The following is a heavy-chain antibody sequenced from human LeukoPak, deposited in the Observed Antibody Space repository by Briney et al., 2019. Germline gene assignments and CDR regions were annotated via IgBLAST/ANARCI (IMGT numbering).Heavy chain of an antibody. J-gene: IGHJ4*02. CDR2: ISWNSGSI. V-gene: IGHV3-9*01. Sequence: PGRSLRLSCAASGFTFDDYAMHWVRQAPGKGLEWVSGISWNSGSIGYADSVKGRFTISRDNAKNSLYLQMNSLRAEDTALYYCAKDKGESGDKKFDYWGQGTLVTVSS. CDR3: AKDKGESGDKKFDY. D-gene: IGHD3-10*01. CDR1: GFTFDDYA.